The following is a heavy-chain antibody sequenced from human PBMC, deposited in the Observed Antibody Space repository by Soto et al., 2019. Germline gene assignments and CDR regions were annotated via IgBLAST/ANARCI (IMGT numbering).Heavy chain of an antibody. CDR1: GGSVSSQTHF. CDR3: AREDMSGTYYFDS. D-gene: IGHD1-26*01. Sequence: SETLSLTCSVSGGSVSSQTHFWTWIRQAPGKGLEWIGYVYYSGITNSNPSLKSRVTISADTSNNQISLSLTSVTAADTAVYYCAREDMSGTYYFDSWGKGTLVTVSS. V-gene: IGHV4-61*01. CDR2: VYYSGIT. J-gene: IGHJ4*02.